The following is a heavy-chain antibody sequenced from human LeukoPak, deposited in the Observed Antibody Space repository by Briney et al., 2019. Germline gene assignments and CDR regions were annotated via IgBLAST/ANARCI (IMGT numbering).Heavy chain of an antibody. CDR2: TSSSSSTI. D-gene: IGHD6-19*01. Sequence: GGSLRLSCAASGFTFSSYSMNWVREAPGKGLEWVSYTSSSSSTIYYADSVKGRFTISRDNAKNSLYLQMNSLRDDDTAMYFCARDLAAVPGPRMDVWGQGTTVTVSS. J-gene: IGHJ6*02. CDR3: ARDLAAVPGPRMDV. V-gene: IGHV3-48*02. CDR1: GFTFSSYS.